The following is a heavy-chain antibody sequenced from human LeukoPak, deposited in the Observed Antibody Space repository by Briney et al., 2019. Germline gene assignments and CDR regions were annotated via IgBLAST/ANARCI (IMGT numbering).Heavy chain of an antibody. J-gene: IGHJ6*02. CDR3: VRVNGMDV. CDR1: VLTFSPYW. V-gene: IGHV3-7*01. Sequence: GGSVRLSCAACVLTFSPYWMTWLRQAPGKGLEWEANINQDGSEKLYVESVKGRFTVPRDNAKNSLYLQMSSLRAEDTAVHYCVRVNGMDVWGQGTTVTVSS. CDR2: INQDGSEK.